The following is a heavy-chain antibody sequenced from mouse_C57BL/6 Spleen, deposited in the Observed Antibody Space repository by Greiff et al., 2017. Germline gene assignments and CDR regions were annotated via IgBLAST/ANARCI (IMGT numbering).Heavy chain of an antibody. CDR2: INPNNGGT. J-gene: IGHJ2*01. D-gene: IGHD1-1*01. CDR1: GYTFTDYY. V-gene: IGHV1-26*01. Sequence: VQLQQSGPELVKPGASVKISCKASGYTFTDYYMNWVKQSHGQSLEWIGDINPNNGGTSYNQKFKDKATLTADKSSSTAYMQLSSLTSEDSAVYYCAYTTVVADYWGQGTTLTVSS. CDR3: AYTTVVADY.